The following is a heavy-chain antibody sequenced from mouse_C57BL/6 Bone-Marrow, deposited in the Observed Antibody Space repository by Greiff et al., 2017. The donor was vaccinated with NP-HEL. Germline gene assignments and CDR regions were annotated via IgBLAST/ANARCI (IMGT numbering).Heavy chain of an antibody. J-gene: IGHJ2*01. CDR1: GYTFTSYW. V-gene: IGHV1-64*01. Sequence: QVQLQQPGAELVKPGASVKLSCKASGYTFTSYWMPWVKQRPGQGLEWIGMIHPNSGSTNYNEKFKSKATLTVDKSSSTAYMQLSSLTSEDSAVYYCARNYGSPYYFDYWGQGTTLTVSS. D-gene: IGHD1-1*01. CDR2: IHPNSGST. CDR3: ARNYGSPYYFDY.